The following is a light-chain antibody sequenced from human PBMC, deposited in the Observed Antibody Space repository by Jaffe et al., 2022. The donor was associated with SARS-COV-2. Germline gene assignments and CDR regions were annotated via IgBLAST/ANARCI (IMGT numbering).Light chain of an antibody. Sequence: SYELTQPPSVSVSPGQTASIPCSGDKLGDKYVCWYQQKPGQSPVLVIYQDTKRPSGIPDRFSGSNSGNTATLKISGTQPMDEADYYCQAWDSSTAVFGGGTKLTVL. CDR1: KLGDKY. V-gene: IGLV3-1*01. CDR3: QAWDSSTAV. J-gene: IGLJ2*01. CDR2: QDT.